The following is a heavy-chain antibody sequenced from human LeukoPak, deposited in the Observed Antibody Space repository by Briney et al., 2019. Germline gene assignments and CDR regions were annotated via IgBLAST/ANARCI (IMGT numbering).Heavy chain of an antibody. CDR2: IYHSGST. CDR1: GGSFSGYY. D-gene: IGHD4-23*01. V-gene: IGHV4-34*01. J-gene: IGHJ4*02. Sequence: SETLSLTCAVYGGSFSGYYWSWIRQPPGKGLEWIGEIYHSGSTNYNPSLKSRVTISVDKSKNQFSLKLSSVTAADTAVYYCARASSVVTPGYFDYWGQGTLVTVSS. CDR3: ARASSVVTPGYFDY.